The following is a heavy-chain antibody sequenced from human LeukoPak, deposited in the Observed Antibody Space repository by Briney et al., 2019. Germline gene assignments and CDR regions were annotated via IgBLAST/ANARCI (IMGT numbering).Heavy chain of an antibody. D-gene: IGHD2-15*01. Sequence: ASVKVSCKASGYTFTGYHIHWARQAPGQGLEWMGWINPNSGGTNYAQKFQGRVTMTRDTSISTAYMELSRLRSDDTAVYYCARVVGVQGWFDPWGQGTLVTVSS. J-gene: IGHJ5*02. CDR2: INPNSGGT. CDR3: ARVVGVQGWFDP. CDR1: GYTFTGYH. V-gene: IGHV1-2*02.